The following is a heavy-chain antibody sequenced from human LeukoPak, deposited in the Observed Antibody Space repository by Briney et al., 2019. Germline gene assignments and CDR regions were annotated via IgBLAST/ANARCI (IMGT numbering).Heavy chain of an antibody. J-gene: IGHJ5*02. CDR2: IYASGST. V-gene: IGHV4-61*02. CDR3: ARTSGARDYVWGSWAVWFDP. D-gene: IGHD3-16*01. Sequence: SETLSLTCTVSGDSISSGFSYWSWIRQPAGKGLEWIGRIYASGSTSYTPSLKSRVTISVDTSKNQFSLKLNSVTATDTAVYYCARTSGARDYVWGSWAVWFDPWGQGTLVTVFS. CDR1: GDSISSGFSY.